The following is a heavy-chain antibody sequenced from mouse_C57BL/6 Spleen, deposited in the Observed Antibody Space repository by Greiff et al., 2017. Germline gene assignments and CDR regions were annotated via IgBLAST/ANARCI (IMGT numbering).Heavy chain of an antibody. CDR3: ARTGTGYAMDY. V-gene: IGHV8-12*01. CDR1: GFSLSTSGMG. D-gene: IGHD4-1*01. J-gene: IGHJ4*01. CDR2: IYWDDDK. Sequence: QVTLQESGPGILQSSQTLSLTCSFSGFSLSTSGMGVSWIRQPSGKGLEWLAHIYWDDDKRYNPSLKSRLTISKDTSRNQVFLKITSVDTAATATYDCARTGTGYAMDYWGQGTSVTVSS.